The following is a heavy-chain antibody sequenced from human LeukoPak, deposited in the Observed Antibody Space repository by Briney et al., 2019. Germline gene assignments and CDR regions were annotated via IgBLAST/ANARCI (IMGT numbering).Heavy chain of an antibody. CDR1: GFTFSSYA. Sequence: GGSLRLSCAASGFTFSSYAMHWVRQAPGKGLEWVAVISYDGSNKYYADSVKGRFTISRDNSKNTLYLQMNSLRAEDTAVYYCVRDRGYIGYYFDYWGQGTLVTVSS. CDR3: VRDRGYIGYYFDY. CDR2: ISYDGSNK. J-gene: IGHJ4*02. D-gene: IGHD2-15*01. V-gene: IGHV3-30*01.